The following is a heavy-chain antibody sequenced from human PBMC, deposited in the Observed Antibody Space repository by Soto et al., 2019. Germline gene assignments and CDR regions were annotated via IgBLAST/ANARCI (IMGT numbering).Heavy chain of an antibody. Sequence: QITLKESGPTLVKPTQTLTLTCTFSGFSLSSTRMAVGWIRQPPGNALEWLALIYWDDDKSYSPFLKSRLTITKETSKIQVVLTMSNMDPVDTARYYCAHIVVAGLGYYFDYWGQGTLVTVSS. CDR2: IYWDDDK. J-gene: IGHJ4*02. D-gene: IGHD6-19*01. CDR3: AHIVVAGLGYYFDY. CDR1: GFSLSSTRMA. V-gene: IGHV2-5*02.